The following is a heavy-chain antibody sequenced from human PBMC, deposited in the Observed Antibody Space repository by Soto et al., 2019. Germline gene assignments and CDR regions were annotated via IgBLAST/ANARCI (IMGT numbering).Heavy chain of an antibody. CDR3: ARDRDFWSGYYGMDV. CDR1: GYTFAIYG. CDR2: ISGYNGDT. Sequence: ASVKVSCKASGYTFAIYGITWVRQAPGQGLEWMGWISGYNGDTNYAQKLQGRVTMTTDTSTSTAYMELRSLRSDDTAVYYCARDRDFWSGYYGMDVWGQGTTVTVSS. J-gene: IGHJ6*02. D-gene: IGHD3-3*01. V-gene: IGHV1-18*01.